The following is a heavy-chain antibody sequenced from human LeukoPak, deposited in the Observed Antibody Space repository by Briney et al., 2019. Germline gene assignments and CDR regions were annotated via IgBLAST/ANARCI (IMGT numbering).Heavy chain of an antibody. V-gene: IGHV5-51*01. CDR2: IQPGDSDT. Sequence: GESLKISCKGSGYSFSTHWIAWVRQMPGQGLEWMGIIQPGDSDTSYSPSFQGQVIISADKSINTAYLQWSSLKGSDSAMYYCARGDLDSSGYSDYWGQGTLVTVSS. CDR3: ARGDLDSSGYSDY. J-gene: IGHJ4*02. CDR1: GYSFSTHW. D-gene: IGHD3-22*01.